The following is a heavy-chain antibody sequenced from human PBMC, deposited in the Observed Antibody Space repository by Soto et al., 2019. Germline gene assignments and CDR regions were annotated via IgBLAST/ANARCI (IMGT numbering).Heavy chain of an antibody. Sequence: PGGSLRLSCAASVFTFSSYGMHWVRQAPGKGLEWVAVIWYDGSNKYYADSVKGRFTISRDNSKNTLYLQMNSLRAEDTAVYYCARDQPSPVYYFDYWGQGTLVTVSS. V-gene: IGHV3-33*01. CDR2: IWYDGSNK. CDR1: VFTFSSYG. J-gene: IGHJ4*02. CDR3: ARDQPSPVYYFDY.